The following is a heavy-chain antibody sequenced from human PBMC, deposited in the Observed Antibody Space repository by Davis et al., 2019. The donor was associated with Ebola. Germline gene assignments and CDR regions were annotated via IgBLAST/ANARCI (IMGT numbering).Heavy chain of an antibody. CDR2: ILGSGCPT. J-gene: IGHJ6*04. D-gene: IGHD3-3*01. CDR1: VITFSSYA. V-gene: IGHV3-23*01. Sequence: GGSLRLSCADSVITFSSYAMTWVRQAPGKGLEWVAAILGSGCPTYYAGSVKGWFTVSRDNSKKTMYLQMNSLRAEDTAVYYCARSGLSFGVVKYHYGMDVWGKGTTVTVSS. CDR3: ARSGLSFGVVKYHYGMDV.